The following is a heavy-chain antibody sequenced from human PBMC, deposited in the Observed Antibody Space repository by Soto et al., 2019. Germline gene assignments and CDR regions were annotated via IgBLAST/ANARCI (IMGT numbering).Heavy chain of an antibody. D-gene: IGHD3-3*01. CDR2: IYYSGST. J-gene: IGHJ4*02. Sequence: QVQLQESGPGLVKPSQTLSLTCTVSGGSISCGGYYWSWIRQHPGKGLEWIGYIYYSGSTYYNPSLKSRVTISVDTSKNQFSLKLSSVTAADTAVYYCARGPPSYYDFWSGPQAAFDYWGQGTLVTVSS. CDR3: ARGPPSYYDFWSGPQAAFDY. CDR1: GGSISCGGYY. V-gene: IGHV4-31*03.